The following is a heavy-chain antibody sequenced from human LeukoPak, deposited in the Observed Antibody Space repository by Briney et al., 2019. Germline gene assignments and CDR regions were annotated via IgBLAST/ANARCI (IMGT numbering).Heavy chain of an antibody. CDR3: ARDGTSTDDY. J-gene: IGHJ4*02. CDR2: ISGNNDNP. Sequence: ASVKVSCKTSGYTFSNFGINWARQAPGQGLEWMAWISGNNDNPNYGQKFQGRFTVTTDSSTSTAYMELRNLRSDDTAVYYCARDGTSTDDYWGQGTLVTVSS. CDR1: GYTFSNFG. D-gene: IGHD2-2*01. V-gene: IGHV1-18*01.